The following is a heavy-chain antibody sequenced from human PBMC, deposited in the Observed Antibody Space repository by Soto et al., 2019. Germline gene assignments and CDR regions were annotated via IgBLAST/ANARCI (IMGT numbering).Heavy chain of an antibody. D-gene: IGHD6-19*01. CDR3: AKVREQWLVPHFDY. CDR1: GFTFSSYA. CDR2: ISGSGGST. Sequence: GGSLRLSCAASGFTFSSYAMSWVRQAPGKGLEWVSAISGSGGSTYYADSVQGRFTISRDNSKNTLYLQMNSLRAEDTAVYYCAKVREQWLVPHFDYWGQGTLVTVSS. V-gene: IGHV3-23*01. J-gene: IGHJ4*02.